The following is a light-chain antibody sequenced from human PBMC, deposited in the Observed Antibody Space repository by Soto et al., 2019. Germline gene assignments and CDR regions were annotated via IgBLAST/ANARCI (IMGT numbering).Light chain of an antibody. J-gene: IGKJ3*01. CDR2: GAS. V-gene: IGKV3-20*01. Sequence: EIVLTQSPGTLSLSPGERATLSCRASQSVSSSYLAWYQQKPGQAPRLLIHGASSRATGIPDRFSGSGSGTDFNLTISRLEPEAFAVYYCQQYGSSIFTFGPGTKVDI. CDR3: QQYGSSIFT. CDR1: QSVSSSY.